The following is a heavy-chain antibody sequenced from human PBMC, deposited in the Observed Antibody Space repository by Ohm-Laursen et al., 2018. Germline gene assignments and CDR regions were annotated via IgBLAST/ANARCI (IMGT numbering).Heavy chain of an antibody. Sequence: SETLSLTCTVSGDSISSYYWSWIRQPPGKGLEWIGYIYYSGSTNYNPSLKSRVTISVDTSKNQFFLKLSSVTAADTAVHYCARHPDYRSDRWFDPWGQGTLVSVSS. CDR1: GDSISSYY. CDR3: ARHPDYRSDRWFDP. J-gene: IGHJ5*02. CDR2: IYYSGST. D-gene: IGHD6-25*01. V-gene: IGHV4-59*08.